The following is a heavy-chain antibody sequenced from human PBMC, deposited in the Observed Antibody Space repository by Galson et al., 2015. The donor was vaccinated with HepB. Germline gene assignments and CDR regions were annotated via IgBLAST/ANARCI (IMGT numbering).Heavy chain of an antibody. J-gene: IGHJ3*02. CDR1: GGTFSSYA. Sequence: SVKVSCKASGGTFSSYAISWVRQAPGQGLEWMGGIIPIFGTANYAQKFQGRVTITADESTSTAYMELSSLRSEDTAVYYRASPPGDIVVWGNAFDIWGQGTMVTVSS. V-gene: IGHV1-69*13. CDR2: IIPIFGTA. D-gene: IGHD2-2*01. CDR3: ASPPGDIVVWGNAFDI.